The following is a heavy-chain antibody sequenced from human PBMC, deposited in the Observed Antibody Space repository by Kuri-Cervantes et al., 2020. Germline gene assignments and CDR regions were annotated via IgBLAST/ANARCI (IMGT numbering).Heavy chain of an antibody. Sequence: ASVKVSCKASGYTFTSYYMHWVRQAPGQGLEWMGIINPSGGSTSYADSVKGRFTISRDNSKNTLYLQMNSLRVEDTAVYYCARDRGGMTMVRGGIFGGQGTLVTVSS. CDR1: GYTFTSYY. CDR3: ARDRGGMTMVRGGIF. D-gene: IGHD3-10*01. CDR2: INPSGGST. V-gene: IGHV1-46*04. J-gene: IGHJ4*02.